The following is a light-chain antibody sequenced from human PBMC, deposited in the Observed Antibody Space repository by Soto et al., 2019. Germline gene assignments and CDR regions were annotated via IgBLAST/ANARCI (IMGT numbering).Light chain of an antibody. CDR3: QHYNNWPPWT. Sequence: EIVLTQSPATLSLSTGERATLSCRASQSVSSYLAWYQQKPGQAPRLLIYDASNRATGIPARFSGSGSGTDFTLTISSLQSEDFAVYYCQHYNNWPPWTFGQGTKVDIK. J-gene: IGKJ1*01. CDR2: DAS. V-gene: IGKV3-11*01. CDR1: QSVSSY.